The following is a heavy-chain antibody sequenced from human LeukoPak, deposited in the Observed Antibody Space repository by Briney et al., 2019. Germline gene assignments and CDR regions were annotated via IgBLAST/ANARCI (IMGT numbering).Heavy chain of an antibody. Sequence: SETLSLTCTVSGGSISSYYWSWIRQPPGKGLEWIGYIYYSGSTNYNPSLKRRVTISVDTSKNQFSLKLSSVTAADTAVYYCARSPVAGARYYFDYWGQGTLVTVSS. CDR1: GGSISSYY. CDR3: ARSPVAGARYYFDY. J-gene: IGHJ4*02. CDR2: IYYSGST. D-gene: IGHD4-23*01. V-gene: IGHV4-59*01.